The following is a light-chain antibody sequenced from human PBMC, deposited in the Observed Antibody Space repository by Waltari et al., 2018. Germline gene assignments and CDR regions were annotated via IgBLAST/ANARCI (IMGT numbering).Light chain of an antibody. Sequence: QSVLTQPPSVSGAPGQRVTISCTGNSSNIGTGYDVHWYQKLPGPPPKLLIYRHNNRPSGLPNRFPGPKSGTSASLAITGLQAEDEADYYCQSYDSSLSGFYVFGTGTRVIVL. CDR2: RHN. V-gene: IGLV1-40*01. CDR3: QSYDSSLSGFYV. J-gene: IGLJ1*01. CDR1: SSNIGTGYD.